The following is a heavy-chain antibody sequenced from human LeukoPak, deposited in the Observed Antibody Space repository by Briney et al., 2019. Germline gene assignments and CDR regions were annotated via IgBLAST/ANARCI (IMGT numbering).Heavy chain of an antibody. CDR2: INPSGGST. D-gene: IGHD3-22*01. CDR1: GYSCTSYY. Sequence: ASVNVSCTASGYSCTSYYMHWVRQAPGQGLEWMGIINPSGGSTSYAQKFQGRVTMTRDTSTSTVYMELSSLRSEDAAVEYCWRYGGDYYDSSGYYTRLDYWGQGTLVTVSS. CDR3: WRYGGDYYDSSGYYTRLDY. V-gene: IGHV1-46*01. J-gene: IGHJ4*02.